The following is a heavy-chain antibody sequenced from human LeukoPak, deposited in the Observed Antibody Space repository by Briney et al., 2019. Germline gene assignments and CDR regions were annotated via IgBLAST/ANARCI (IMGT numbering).Heavy chain of an antibody. J-gene: IGHJ4*02. D-gene: IGHD6-19*01. CDR1: GGSFSGYY. CDR2: INHSGST. Sequence: PSETLSLTCAVYGGSFSGYYWSWIRQPPGKGLEWIGEINHSGSTNYNPSLKSRVTISVDTSKNQFSLKLSSVTAADTAVYYCARHLGEWLVFDYWGQGTLVTVSS. CDR3: ARHLGEWLVFDY. V-gene: IGHV4-34*01.